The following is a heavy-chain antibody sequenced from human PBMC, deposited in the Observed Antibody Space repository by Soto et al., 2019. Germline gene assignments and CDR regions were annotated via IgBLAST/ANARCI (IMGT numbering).Heavy chain of an antibody. CDR1: GFHFRSHA. CDR2: ISFDGGDE. V-gene: IGHV3-30-3*01. J-gene: IGHJ4*02. D-gene: IGHD2-21*02. Sequence: QVQLVESGGGVGQPGMSRRLSCAASGFHFRSHAMHWVRQPPGKGPEWLATISFDGGDEFYADSVKGRFTISRDNSKSTLFLQMNSLRLEDTAVYYCVIFCGGDCYNYWGQGTLVTVPS. CDR3: VIFCGGDCYNY.